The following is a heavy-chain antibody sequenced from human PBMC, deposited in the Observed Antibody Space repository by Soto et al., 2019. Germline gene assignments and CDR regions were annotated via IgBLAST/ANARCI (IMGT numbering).Heavy chain of an antibody. CDR3: ARVISREKFGMDV. D-gene: IGHD3-10*01. CDR1: GFTFSDSY. CDR2: ITFSGNTV. V-gene: IGHV3-11*01. Sequence: GGSLRLSCAASGFTFSDSYMSWIRQAPGKGLEWISYITFSGNTVYYADSLKGRFTISRDNAKNSLYLQMNRVRAEDTAVYYWARVISREKFGMDVVGQGTTGTVSS. J-gene: IGHJ6*02.